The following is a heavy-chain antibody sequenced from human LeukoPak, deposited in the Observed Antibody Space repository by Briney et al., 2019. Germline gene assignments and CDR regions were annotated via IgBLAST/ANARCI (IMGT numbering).Heavy chain of an antibody. J-gene: IGHJ3*02. Sequence: QPGRSLRLSCTASGFTFSSYGMHWVSQAPGKGLECVAVISYDGSIKYYADSVNERFTISRDNSKNTLYLQMNSLRDEDTAVYYCAKGFAVFGVLIDAFDIWGQGTMVTVSS. D-gene: IGHD3-3*01. CDR3: AKGFAVFGVLIDAFDI. CDR2: ISYDGSIK. CDR1: GFTFSSYG. V-gene: IGHV3-30*18.